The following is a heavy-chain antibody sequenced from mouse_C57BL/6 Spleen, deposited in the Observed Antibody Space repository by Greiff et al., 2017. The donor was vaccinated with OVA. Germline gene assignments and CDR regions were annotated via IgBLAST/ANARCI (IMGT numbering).Heavy chain of an antibody. V-gene: IGHV2-5*01. CDR1: GFSFTSYG. J-gene: IGHJ2*01. Sequence: VQLQQSGPGLVQPSQSLSITCTVSGFSFTSYGVHWVRQSPGKGLEWLGVIWRGGSTDYNAAFMSRLSITKDNSKSQVFFKMNSLQADDTAIYYCAKNRAYDGYYAFDYWGQGTTLTVSS. CDR3: AKNRAYDGYYAFDY. CDR2: IWRGGST. D-gene: IGHD2-3*01.